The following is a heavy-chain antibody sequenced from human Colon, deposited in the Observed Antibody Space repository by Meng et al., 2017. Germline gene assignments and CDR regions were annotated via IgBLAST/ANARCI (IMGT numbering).Heavy chain of an antibody. Sequence: GGSLRLSCAASGFTFSSYAMSWVRQAPGKGLEWVSSISGSGGSTYYADAVKGRFTISRDNSKNTLYLQMNSMRAEDTAVYYCAKEPEPQIRHPSIFDYWGQGTLVTVSS. V-gene: IGHV3-23*01. CDR3: AKEPEPQIRHPSIFDY. CDR1: GFTFSSYA. CDR2: ISGSGGST. J-gene: IGHJ4*01. D-gene: IGHD2/OR15-2a*01.